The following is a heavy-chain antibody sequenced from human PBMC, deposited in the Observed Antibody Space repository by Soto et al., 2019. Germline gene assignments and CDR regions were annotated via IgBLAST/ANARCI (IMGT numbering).Heavy chain of an antibody. Sequence: EVQVLDSGGGLVQPGGSLRLSCAASGFTFTNYPMPWVRQAPAKGLEWVSTISGSGGSAFYADSVKGRFTISRDNSKNTVYLQMNSLRVEDTAVYYCAKRPLMCEGCYVDYWGQGTLVTVSS. CDR2: ISGSGGSA. V-gene: IGHV3-23*01. CDR3: AKRPLMCEGCYVDY. CDR1: GFTFTNYP. J-gene: IGHJ4*02.